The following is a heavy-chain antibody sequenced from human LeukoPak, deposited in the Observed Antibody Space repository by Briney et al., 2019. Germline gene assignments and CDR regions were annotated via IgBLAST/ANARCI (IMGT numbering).Heavy chain of an antibody. CDR2: INHSGST. D-gene: IGHD2-2*01. V-gene: IGHV4-34*01. J-gene: IGHJ4*02. CDR1: GGSFSGYY. CDR3: ARGRGYCSSTSCHRFDY. Sequence: PSETLSLTCAVYGGSFSGYYWSWIRQPPGRGLEWIGEINHSGSTNYNPSLKSRVTISVDTSKNQFSLKLSSVTAADTAVYYCARGRGYCSSTSCHRFDYWGQGTLVTVSS.